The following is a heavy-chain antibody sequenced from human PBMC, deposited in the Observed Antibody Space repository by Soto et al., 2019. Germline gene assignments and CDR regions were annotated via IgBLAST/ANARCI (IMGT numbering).Heavy chain of an antibody. J-gene: IGHJ6*02. D-gene: IGHD3-10*01. CDR3: CKGSGSNLYYYGMDV. CDR2: ISCSGGNT. Sequence: PGGSLRLSCAASGITFRSYAMNWVRQAPGKGLEWVSGISCSGGNTYYADSGKGRFTISRDNSKNTLYLQMNSLRVDDTAVYYYCKGSGSNLYYYGMDVWGRGTTVTVSS. CDR1: GITFRSYA. V-gene: IGHV3-23*01.